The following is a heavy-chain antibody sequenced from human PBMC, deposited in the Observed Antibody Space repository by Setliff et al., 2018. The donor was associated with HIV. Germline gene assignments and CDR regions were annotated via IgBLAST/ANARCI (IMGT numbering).Heavy chain of an antibody. J-gene: IGHJ5*02. V-gene: IGHV3-23*01. CDR2: MSGSTGDT. CDR3: AREGQEEWLAPSMYNWFDP. CDR1: GFTFNTYA. Sequence: GGSLRLSCAASGFTFNTYAMSWVRQAPGKGLEWVATMSGSTGDTYYADSVKGRFTISRDNSKNSLYLQMNSLRAEDTAVYYCAREGQEEWLAPSMYNWFDPWGQGTLVTVSS. D-gene: IGHD6-19*01.